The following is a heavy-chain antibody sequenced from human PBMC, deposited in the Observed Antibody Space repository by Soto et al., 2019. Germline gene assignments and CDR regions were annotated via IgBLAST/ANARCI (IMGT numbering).Heavy chain of an antibody. CDR1: GDSIGITTYY. Sequence: LQLQESGPGLVKPSETLSLTCTVSGDSIGITTYYWGWIRQPPGKGLEWVGSIHSSGSTYYNPSLKSRVTISGDSSKKQFSLRLGSVTAADTAVYYCARHLYVTFDYWGQGALVTVSS. CDR2: IHSSGST. CDR3: ARHLYVTFDY. D-gene: IGHD3-16*01. V-gene: IGHV4-39*01. J-gene: IGHJ4*02.